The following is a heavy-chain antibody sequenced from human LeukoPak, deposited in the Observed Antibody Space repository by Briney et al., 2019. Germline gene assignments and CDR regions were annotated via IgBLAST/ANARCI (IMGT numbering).Heavy chain of an antibody. CDR2: IYTSGST. CDR1: GGSISSYY. D-gene: IGHD1-26*01. V-gene: IGHV4-4*07. J-gene: IGHJ3*02. Sequence: SETLSLTCTVSGGSISSYYWSWIRQPAGKGLEWVGRIYTSGSTNYNPSLKSRVTMSVDTSKNQFSLKLSSVTAADTAVYYCARWGISVGAPSGAFDIWGQGTMVTVSS. CDR3: ARWGISVGAPSGAFDI.